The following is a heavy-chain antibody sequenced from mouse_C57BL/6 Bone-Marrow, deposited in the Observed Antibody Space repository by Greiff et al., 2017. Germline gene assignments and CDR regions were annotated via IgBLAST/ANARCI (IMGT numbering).Heavy chain of an antibody. V-gene: IGHV5-16*01. D-gene: IGHD4-1*02. CDR2: INYDGSST. CDR1: GFTFSDYY. J-gene: IGHJ2*01. Sequence: EVQVVESEGGLVQPGSSMKLSCTASGFTFSDYYMAWVRQVPEKGLEWVANINYDGSSTYYLDSLKSRFIISRDNAKNILYLQMSSLKSEDTATYYCARVLQLGRGTPYFDYWGQGTTLTVSS. CDR3: ARVLQLGRGTPYFDY.